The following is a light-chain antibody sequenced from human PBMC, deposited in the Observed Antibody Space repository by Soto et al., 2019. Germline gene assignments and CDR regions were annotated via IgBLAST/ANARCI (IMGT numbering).Light chain of an antibody. CDR2: TNN. Sequence: QPVLTQPPSVSGTPGQRVTISCSGSSSNIATNSVNWYQQLPATAPRLLIYTNNRRPSEVPDRFSGSKSGTSASLAISGLQSEDEADYYCAVWDDNLNSVVFGGGTQLTVL. J-gene: IGLJ2*01. CDR1: SSNIATNS. CDR3: AVWDDNLNSVV. V-gene: IGLV1-44*01.